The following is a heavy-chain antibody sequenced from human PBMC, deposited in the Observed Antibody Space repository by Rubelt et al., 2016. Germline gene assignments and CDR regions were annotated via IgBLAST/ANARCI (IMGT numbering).Heavy chain of an antibody. V-gene: IGHV1-3*01. D-gene: IGHD6-13*01. Sequence: LEWMGWINAGNGNTKYSQKFQGRVTITRDTSASTAYMELSSLRSEDTAVYYCARGERGSSWYNWFDPWGQGTLVTVSS. J-gene: IGHJ5*02. CDR3: ARGERGSSWYNWFDP. CDR2: INAGNGNT.